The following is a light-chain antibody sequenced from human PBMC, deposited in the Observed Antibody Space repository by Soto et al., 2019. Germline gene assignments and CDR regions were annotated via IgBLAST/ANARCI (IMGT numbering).Light chain of an antibody. CDR1: EDMSNF. V-gene: IGKV1-33*01. Sequence: DIQMTQSPSSLSASVGDRVTISCQAREDMSNFLNWYQQKPGKAPKILIYDASVLEAAVPSRFSGGGSGKHFTLTISNLKAEYVGTYYCQQFDSLPLTFGGGTNVEIK. CDR2: DAS. CDR3: QQFDSLPLT. J-gene: IGKJ4*01.